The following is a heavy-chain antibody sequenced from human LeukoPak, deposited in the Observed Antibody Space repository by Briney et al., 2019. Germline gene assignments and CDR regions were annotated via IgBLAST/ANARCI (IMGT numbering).Heavy chain of an antibody. V-gene: IGHV4-39*07. Sequence: SETLSLTCTVSGASINSGDYYWGWIRQPPGKGLEWIGSIYYSGSTYYNPSLKSRVTISVDTPKNQFSLKLSSVTAADTAVYYCARGKSGYYQSGFDYWGQGTLVTVSS. CDR3: ARGKSGYYQSGFDY. CDR1: GASINSGDYY. J-gene: IGHJ4*02. CDR2: IYYSGST. D-gene: IGHD3-3*01.